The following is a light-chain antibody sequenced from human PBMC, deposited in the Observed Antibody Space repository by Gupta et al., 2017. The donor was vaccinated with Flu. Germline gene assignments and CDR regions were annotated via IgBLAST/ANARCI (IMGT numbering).Light chain of an antibody. CDR3: RQEHNSPRT. V-gene: IGKV1-16*01. J-gene: IGKJ1*01. CDR2: AAS. Sequence: IQMTQYPHSLSASVGYRVTITCRASQGISNHLAFFQQKPGKAPKSLIYAASSVQSSVPSRFSGSSSGAEFSLIISSRLPADFVTTYCRQEHNSPRTFGQGTKVEIK. CDR1: QGISNH.